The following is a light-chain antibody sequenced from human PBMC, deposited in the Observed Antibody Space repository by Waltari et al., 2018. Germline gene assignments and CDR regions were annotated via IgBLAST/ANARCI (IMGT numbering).Light chain of an antibody. J-gene: IGLJ1*01. Sequence: QSALTQPASVSGSPGQSFTISCTGTSSDVRNYNLVSWYQQHPGKAPKLMIYEVTKRPSGVSNRFSGSKSGTTASLTISGLQADDEADYYCCSYSGSSTSLGFGTGTKVTV. CDR1: SSDVRNYNL. V-gene: IGLV2-23*02. CDR2: EVT. CDR3: CSYSGSSTSLG.